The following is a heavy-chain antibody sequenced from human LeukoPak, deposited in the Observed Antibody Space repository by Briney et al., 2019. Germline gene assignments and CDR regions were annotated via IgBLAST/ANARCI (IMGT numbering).Heavy chain of an antibody. V-gene: IGHV3-7*01. CDR1: GFTFSSYW. J-gene: IGHJ5*02. Sequence: GGSLRLSCAASGFTFSSYWMSWVRQAPGKGLEWVANIKQDGSEKYYADSVEGRFTISRDNAKNSLYLQMNSLRAEDTAVYYCARDDCSSISCYHNWFDPWGQGTLVTVSS. D-gene: IGHD2-2*01. CDR2: IKQDGSEK. CDR3: ARDDCSSISCYHNWFDP.